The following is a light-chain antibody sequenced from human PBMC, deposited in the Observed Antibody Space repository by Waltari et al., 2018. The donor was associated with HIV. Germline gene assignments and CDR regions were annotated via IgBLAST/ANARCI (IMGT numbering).Light chain of an antibody. J-gene: IGLJ1*01. CDR1: SSDVGGYNY. CDR3: SSYTPSTTYYV. CDR2: EVS. Sequence: QSALTQPASVSGSPGQSITISCTGTSSDVGGYNYVSWYQKHPGKAPKLIIYEVSNRPSGVSYRFSGSKSGNTASLTISGLQAEDEADYFCSSYTPSTTYYVFGTGTRITVL. V-gene: IGLV2-14*01.